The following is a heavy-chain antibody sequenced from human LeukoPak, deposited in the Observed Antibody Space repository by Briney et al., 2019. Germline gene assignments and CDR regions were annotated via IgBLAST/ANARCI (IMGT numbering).Heavy chain of an antibody. D-gene: IGHD6-19*01. CDR2: ISSSSSYI. CDR3: ARDPVSAVADPRGQYYYYYYGMDV. Sequence: GGSLRLSCAASGFTFSSHSMSWVRQAPGKGLEWVSSISSSSSYIYYADSVKGRFTISRDNAKHSLYLQMNSLRAEDTAVYYCARDPVSAVADPRGQYYYYYYGMDVWGQGTTVTVSS. CDR1: GFTFSSHS. J-gene: IGHJ6*02. V-gene: IGHV3-21*01.